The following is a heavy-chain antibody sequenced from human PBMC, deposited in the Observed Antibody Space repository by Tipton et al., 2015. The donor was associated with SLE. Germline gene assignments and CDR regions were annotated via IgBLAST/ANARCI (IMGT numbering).Heavy chain of an antibody. CDR2: IDLSGST. D-gene: IGHD3-22*01. CDR3: ARGNYYDSSGYYYVNYYYYYMDV. J-gene: IGHJ6*03. V-gene: IGHV4-34*01. CDR1: GGSFGGYY. Sequence: TLSLTCAVYGGSFGGYYWSWIRQPPGKGLEWIGEIDLSGSTNYNPPLKSRVTISVDTSKNQLSLKLSSVTAADTAVYYCARGNYYDSSGYYYVNYYYYYMDVWGKGTTVTVSS.